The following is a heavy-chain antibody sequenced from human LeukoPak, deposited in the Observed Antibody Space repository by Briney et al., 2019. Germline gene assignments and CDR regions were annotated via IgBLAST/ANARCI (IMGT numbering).Heavy chain of an antibody. CDR2: ISWNSGSI. V-gene: IGHV3-9*01. J-gene: IGHJ4*02. D-gene: IGHD3-9*01. Sequence: PGGSLRLSCAASGFTFDDYAMHWVRHAPGKGLEWVSGISWNSGSIGYADSVKGRFTISRDNAKNSLYLQMNSLRAEDTALYYCAKEYYDILTGSAGGFLDWGQGTLVTVSS. CDR1: GFTFDDYA. CDR3: AKEYYDILTGSAGGFLD.